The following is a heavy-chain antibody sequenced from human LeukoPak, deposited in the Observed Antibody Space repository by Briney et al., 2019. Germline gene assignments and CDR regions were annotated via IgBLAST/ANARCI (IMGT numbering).Heavy chain of an antibody. CDR1: GFTFSSYS. CDR2: ISSSSSYI. Sequence: GGSLRLSCAASGFTFSSYSLNWVRQAPGKGLEWVSSISSSSSYIYYADSVKGRFTISRDNGNNSVYLQMNSLRVDDTAVYYCARDLRQIRMDVWGQGTTVTVSS. J-gene: IGHJ6*02. CDR3: ARDLRQIRMDV. V-gene: IGHV3-21*04.